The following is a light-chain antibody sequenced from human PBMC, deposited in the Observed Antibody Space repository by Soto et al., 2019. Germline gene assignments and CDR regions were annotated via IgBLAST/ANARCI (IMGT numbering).Light chain of an antibody. CDR2: AAS. V-gene: IGKV1-39*01. CDR1: QSISTY. J-gene: IGKJ4*01. CDR3: QQSYITPPLT. Sequence: DIQMTQSPSSLSASVGDRVTITCRSSQSISTYLNWYQQKPGKAPTLLIYAASSLQSGVPSRFSASGSGTDFTLTISSLQPEDFATYYCQQSYITPPLTFGGGTKVDIK.